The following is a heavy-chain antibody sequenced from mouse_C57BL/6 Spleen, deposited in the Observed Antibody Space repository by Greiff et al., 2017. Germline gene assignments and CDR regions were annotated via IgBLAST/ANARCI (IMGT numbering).Heavy chain of an antibody. Sequence: EVKLQESGPGLVKPSQSLSLTCSVTGYSITSGYYWNWIRQFPGNKLEWMGYISYDGSNNYNPSLKNRISITRDTSKNQFFLKLNSVTTEDTATYYCARTYPLYLDYWGQGTTLTVSS. V-gene: IGHV3-6*01. CDR3: ARTYPLYLDY. D-gene: IGHD6-1*01. CDR1: GYSITSGYY. J-gene: IGHJ2*01. CDR2: ISYDGSN.